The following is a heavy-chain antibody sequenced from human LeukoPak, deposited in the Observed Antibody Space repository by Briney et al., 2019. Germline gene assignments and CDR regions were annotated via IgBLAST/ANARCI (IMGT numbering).Heavy chain of an antibody. CDR1: GYTFTSYA. J-gene: IGHJ4*02. Sequence: GASVKVSCKASGYTFTSYAMNWVRQAPGQGLEWMGWINTNTGNPTYAQGFTGRFVFSLDTSVSTAYLQISSLKAEDTAVYYCARDKASIAVAGPDYWGQGTLVTVSS. CDR2: INTNTGNP. V-gene: IGHV7-4-1*02. CDR3: ARDKASIAVAGPDY. D-gene: IGHD6-19*01.